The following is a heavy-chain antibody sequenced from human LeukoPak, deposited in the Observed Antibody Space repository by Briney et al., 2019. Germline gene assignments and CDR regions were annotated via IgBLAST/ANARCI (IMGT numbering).Heavy chain of an antibody. CDR2: ISHSGGTT. Sequence: GGTLRLSCAASGFTFSSYGMSWVRQAPGKGLEWVSAISHSGGTTYYADSVKGRFTISRDNSKNTLYLQMNSLRAEDTAVYYCARDSMGFDYWGQGTLVTVYS. CDR1: GFTFSSYG. D-gene: IGHD2-2*01. CDR3: ARDSMGFDY. V-gene: IGHV3-23*01. J-gene: IGHJ4*02.